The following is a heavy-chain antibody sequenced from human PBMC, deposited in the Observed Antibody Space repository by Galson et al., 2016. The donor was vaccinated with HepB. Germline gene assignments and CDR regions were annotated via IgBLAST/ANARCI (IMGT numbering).Heavy chain of an antibody. CDR3: ARDRRYYYDHSDMGPQAFDI. CDR1: GYTFTSYG. J-gene: IGHJ3*02. V-gene: IGHV1-18*03. D-gene: IGHD3-22*01. Sequence: SVKVSCKASGYTFTSYGISWVRQAPGQGLEWMGWISGYNGNTKYAQKLQGRVTMTTDTSTSTAYMELRSLRSDDMAVYYCARDRRYYYDHSDMGPQAFDIWGQGTMVTVSS. CDR2: ISGYNGNT.